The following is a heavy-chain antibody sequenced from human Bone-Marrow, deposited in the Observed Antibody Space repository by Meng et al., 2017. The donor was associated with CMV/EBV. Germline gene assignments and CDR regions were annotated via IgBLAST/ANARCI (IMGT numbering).Heavy chain of an antibody. CDR1: GYTFAGYF. J-gene: IGHJ4*02. D-gene: IGHD3-10*01. V-gene: IGHV1-2*02. CDR3: ARDLCGSGSYCFDY. CDR2: INPTSGDT. Sequence: ASVKVSCKASGYTFAGYFIHWVRQAPGQGLEWMGWINPTSGDTNSAQKFQGRVTMTRDTSISTAYMELSSLRSDDTAVYYCARDLCGSGSYCFDYWGQGTLVTVS.